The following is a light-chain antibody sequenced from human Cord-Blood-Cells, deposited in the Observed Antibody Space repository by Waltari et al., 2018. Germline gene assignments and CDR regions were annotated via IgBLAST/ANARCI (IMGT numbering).Light chain of an antibody. V-gene: IGKV1-33*01. CDR2: DAS. J-gene: IGKJ4*01. CDR3: QQYDNLPLT. Sequence: DIQMTQSPSSLSASVGDRVTITCQASQDISNYLNWYQQKPVKAPKLLIYDASNLETGVPSMCSGSGSGTDFTFTISSLQPEDIATYYCQQYDNLPLTFGGGTKVEIK. CDR1: QDISNY.